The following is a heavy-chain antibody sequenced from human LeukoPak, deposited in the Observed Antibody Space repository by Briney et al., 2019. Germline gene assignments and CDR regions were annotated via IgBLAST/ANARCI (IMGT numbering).Heavy chain of an antibody. CDR2: IYTSGST. CDR3: ARGGGNPPFDYYYMDG. CDR1: GGSISSGSYY. Sequence: PSETLSLTCTVSGGSISSGSYYWSWIRQPAGKGLEWIGRIYTSGSTNYNPSLKSRVTISVDTSKNQFSLKLSSVTAADTAVYSWARGGGNPPFDYYYMDGGGKGTTATISS. J-gene: IGHJ6*03. D-gene: IGHD4-23*01. V-gene: IGHV4-61*02.